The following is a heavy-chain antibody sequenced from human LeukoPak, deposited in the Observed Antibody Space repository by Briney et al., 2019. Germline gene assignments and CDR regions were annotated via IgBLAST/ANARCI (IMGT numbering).Heavy chain of an antibody. Sequence: PGGSLRFSCAASGFTFDDYGMHWVRQAPGKGLEWVAVISYDGDNKYYADSVKGRFTISRDNSKNTLYLQMNSLRAEDTAVYYCARDRGIADGAFDIWGQGTMVTVSS. D-gene: IGHD6-13*01. J-gene: IGHJ3*02. V-gene: IGHV3-30*03. CDR2: ISYDGDNK. CDR1: GFTFDDYG. CDR3: ARDRGIADGAFDI.